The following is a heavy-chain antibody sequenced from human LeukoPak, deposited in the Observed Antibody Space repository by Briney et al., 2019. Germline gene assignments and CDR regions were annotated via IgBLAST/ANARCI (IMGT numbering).Heavy chain of an antibody. CDR1: GGSVSRGSYY. CDR3: ATTIPGEYYFDY. D-gene: IGHD3-10*01. CDR2: IYYSGST. V-gene: IGHV4-61*01. Sequence: PSETLSLTCTVSGGSVSRGSYYWSWIRQPPGKGLEWIGYIYYSGSTNYNPSLKSRVTISVDTSKNQFSLKLSSVTAADTAVYYCATTIPGEYYFDYWGQGTLVTVSS. J-gene: IGHJ4*02.